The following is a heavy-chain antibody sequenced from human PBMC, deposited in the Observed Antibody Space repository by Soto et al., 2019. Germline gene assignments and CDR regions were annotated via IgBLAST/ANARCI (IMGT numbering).Heavy chain of an antibody. V-gene: IGHV4-34*01. J-gene: IGHJ5*02. CDR2: IRHNGDT. CDR1: GGSFSDYK. Sequence: SETLSLTCVVSGGSFSDYKWTWIRQSPEKGLEWIGEIRHNGDTNPKPSLRSRLTMSLDTSKNQFSLHLSSVTSADTAVYFCAGGPDYGDYDAWGQGTLVTVSS. D-gene: IGHD4-17*01. CDR3: AGGPDYGDYDA.